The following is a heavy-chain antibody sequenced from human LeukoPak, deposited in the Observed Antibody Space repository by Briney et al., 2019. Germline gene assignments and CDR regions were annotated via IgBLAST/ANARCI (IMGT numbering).Heavy chain of an antibody. Sequence: SVKVSCKAYGGTFSDYAFIWVRQAPGQGLEVMGEIIPAFGTVTYAQKFHDRVTISADESTSTVFVEVNSLRFEDTAIYYCGRPYGSGNYYNLGLDYWGQGTPVTVSS. D-gene: IGHD3-10*01. J-gene: IGHJ4*02. CDR3: GRPYGSGNYYNLGLDY. CDR2: IIPAFGTV. V-gene: IGHV1-69*13. CDR1: GGTFSDYA.